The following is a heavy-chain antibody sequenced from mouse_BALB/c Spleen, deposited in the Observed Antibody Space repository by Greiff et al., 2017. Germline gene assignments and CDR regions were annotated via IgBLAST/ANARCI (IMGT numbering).Heavy chain of an antibody. CDR1: GFTFSSYA. J-gene: IGHJ1*01. V-gene: IGHV5-9-3*01. Sequence: EVKLMESGGGLVKPGGSLKLSCAASGFTFSSYAMSWVRQTPEKRLEWVATISSGGSYTYYPDSVKGRFTISRDNAKNTLYLQMSSLRSEDTAMYYCARGCTTVEDWYFDVWGAGTTVTVSS. CDR3: ARGCTTVEDWYFDV. D-gene: IGHD1-1*01. CDR2: ISSGGSYT.